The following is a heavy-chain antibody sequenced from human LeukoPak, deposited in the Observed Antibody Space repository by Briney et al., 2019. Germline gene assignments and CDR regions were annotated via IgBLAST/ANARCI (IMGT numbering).Heavy chain of an antibody. CDR1: GGSISSGSYY. Sequence: SETLSLTCTVSGGSISSGSYYWSWIRQPAGKGLEWIGRIYTSGGTNYNPSLKSRVTISVDTSKNQFSLKLSSVTAADTAVYYCARERGRLVRATTEWYDAFDIWGQGTMVTVSS. CDR3: ARERGRLVRATTEWYDAFDI. CDR2: IYTSGGT. D-gene: IGHD1-26*01. V-gene: IGHV4-61*02. J-gene: IGHJ3*02.